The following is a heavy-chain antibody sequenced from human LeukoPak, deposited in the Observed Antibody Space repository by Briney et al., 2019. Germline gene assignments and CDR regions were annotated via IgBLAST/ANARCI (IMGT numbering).Heavy chain of an antibody. CDR2: FSGSGGRT. CDR3: AKVTSIYNYFDY. V-gene: IGHV3-23*01. D-gene: IGHD3-3*02. CDR1: GFTFSTYA. J-gene: IGHJ4*02. Sequence: GGSLRLSCTASGFTFSTYAMSWVRQAPGKGLEWVSTFSGSGGRTLYADPVKGRFVISRDNSKNTLYLQMNSLRAEDTAVYYCAKVTSIYNYFDYWGQGAPVTVSP.